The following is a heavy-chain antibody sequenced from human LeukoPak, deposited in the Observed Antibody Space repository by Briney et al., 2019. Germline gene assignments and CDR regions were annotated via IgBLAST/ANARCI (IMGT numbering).Heavy chain of an antibody. CDR1: GFPFNSYA. J-gene: IGHJ4*02. Sequence: GGSLRLSCEVSGFPFNSYAMNWVRQAPGKGLEWVSGIDNSGYATYHADSVKGRFTISRDNAKDTLYMQMNCLRVEDTAVYYCARVSIRTQNFDYWGQGTRVTVSS. CDR2: IDNSGYAT. CDR3: ARVSIRTQNFDY. V-gene: IGHV3-23*01. D-gene: IGHD2-21*01.